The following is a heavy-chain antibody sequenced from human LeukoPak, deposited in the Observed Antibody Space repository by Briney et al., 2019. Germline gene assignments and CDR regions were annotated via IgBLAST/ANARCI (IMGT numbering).Heavy chain of an antibody. CDR3: ATWAFYHNLDV. CDR2: IKADGSGT. J-gene: IGHJ6*02. CDR1: GFTIGPYA. Sequence: GALRLSCAASGFTIGPYAMYWVRQGPGRGLAWVSVIKADGSGTFYADSVRGRFTTSRDNSKNSLYLQMNSLTSEDTALYYCATWAFYHNLDVWGQGTTVIVSS. D-gene: IGHD2/OR15-2a*01. V-gene: IGHV3-43*02.